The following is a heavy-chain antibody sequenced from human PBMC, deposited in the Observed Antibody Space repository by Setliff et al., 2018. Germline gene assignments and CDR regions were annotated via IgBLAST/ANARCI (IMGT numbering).Heavy chain of an antibody. CDR2: IYWDDVK. J-gene: IGHJ4*02. CDR1: GFSLRSSVMA. Sequence: SGPTLVNPTQTLTLTCSFSGFSLRSSVMAVGWIRQPPGKALEWLSLIYWDDVKRYSPFLKNRLTITQDTSKNQVVLTLTNMDPVDTATYYCAHRGGYGADSLYYFDVWGQGTLVTVSS. D-gene: IGHD3-10*01. V-gene: IGHV2-5*02. CDR3: AHRGGYGADSLYYFDV.